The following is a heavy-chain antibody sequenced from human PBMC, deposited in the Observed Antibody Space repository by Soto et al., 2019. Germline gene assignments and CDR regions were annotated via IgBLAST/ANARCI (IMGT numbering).Heavy chain of an antibody. V-gene: IGHV4-34*01. J-gene: IGHJ6*03. Sequence: PSETLSLTCAVYGGSFSGYYLSWIRQPPGKGLEWIGEINHSGSTNYNPSLKSRVTISVDTSKNQFSLKLSSVTAADTAVYYCARALGYYYYYMDVWGKGTTVTVSS. CDR2: INHSGST. CDR3: ARALGYYYYYMDV. CDR1: GGSFSGYY.